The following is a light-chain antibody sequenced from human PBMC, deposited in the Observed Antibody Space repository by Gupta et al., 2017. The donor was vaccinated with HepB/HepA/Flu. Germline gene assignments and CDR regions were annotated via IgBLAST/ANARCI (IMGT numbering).Light chain of an antibody. CDR1: QDISNY. J-gene: IGKJ3*01. Sequence: DIQMTQSPSSLSASVGDRVTITCQASQDISNYLNWYQQKPGKAPKLLIYDASNLETGVPSRFSGSGSGTDXTFTISXRQPEDIATYYCQQYDNLPPFTFGXGTKVDIK. CDR3: QQYDNLPPFT. V-gene: IGKV1-33*01. CDR2: DAS.